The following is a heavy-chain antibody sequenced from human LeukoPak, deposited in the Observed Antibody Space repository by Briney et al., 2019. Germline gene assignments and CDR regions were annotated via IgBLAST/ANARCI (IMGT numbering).Heavy chain of an antibody. V-gene: IGHV3-7*01. D-gene: IGHD3-9*01. J-gene: IGHJ5*02. CDR1: GFTFSSYW. Sequence: GGSLRLSCAASGFTFSSYWMSWVRQAPGKGLEWVANIKQDGSEKYYVDSVKGRFTISRDNAKKSVYLQMNSLRAEDTAVYFCARVQRYFDPWGQRTLVTVSS. CDR2: IKQDGSEK. CDR3: ARVQRYFDP.